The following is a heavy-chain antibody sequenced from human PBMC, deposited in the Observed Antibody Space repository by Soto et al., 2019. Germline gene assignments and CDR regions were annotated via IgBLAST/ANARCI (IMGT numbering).Heavy chain of an antibody. J-gene: IGHJ4*02. CDR2: ITGSGSDT. CDR1: GFTFNNYA. Sequence: EVQLLESGGGLVQPGGSLRLSCAASGFTFNNYAMGWVRQAPGKGLELVSAITGSGSDTYYVDSVKGRFTISRDNSKNTVYLQMNSLRAEDTAIYYCAKLGSSSWSPHYYFDYWGQGTLVTVSS. V-gene: IGHV3-23*01. D-gene: IGHD2-2*01. CDR3: AKLGSSSWSPHYYFDY.